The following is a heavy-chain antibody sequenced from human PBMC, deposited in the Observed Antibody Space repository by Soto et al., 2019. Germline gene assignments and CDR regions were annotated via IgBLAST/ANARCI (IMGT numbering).Heavy chain of an antibody. CDR3: AREQARSSGWFYYYYYYGMDV. J-gene: IGHJ6*02. Sequence: QVQLVQSGAEVKKPGASVKVSCKASGYTFTSYGISWVRQAPGQGLEWMGWISAYNGNTNYAQKLQGRVTMTTDTSTSTAYMELRSLRSDDTAVYYCAREQARSSGWFYYYYYYGMDVWGQGTTVTVSS. D-gene: IGHD6-19*01. V-gene: IGHV1-18*01. CDR2: ISAYNGNT. CDR1: GYTFTSYG.